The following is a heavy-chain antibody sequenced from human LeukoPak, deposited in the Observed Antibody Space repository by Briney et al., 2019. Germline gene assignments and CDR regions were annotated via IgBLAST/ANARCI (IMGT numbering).Heavy chain of an antibody. CDR3: ARRPLDILTGRNPDPPYYFDY. Sequence: TPSETLSLTCAVYGGSFSGYYWSWIRQPPGKGLEWIGEINHSGSTNYNPSLKSRVTISVDTSKNQFSLKLSSVTAADTAVYYCARRPLDILTGRNPDPPYYFDYWGQGTLVTVSS. CDR1: GGSFSGYY. D-gene: IGHD3-9*01. CDR2: INHSGST. V-gene: IGHV4-34*01. J-gene: IGHJ4*02.